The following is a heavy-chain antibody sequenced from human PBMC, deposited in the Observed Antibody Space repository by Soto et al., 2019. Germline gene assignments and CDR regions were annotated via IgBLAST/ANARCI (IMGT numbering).Heavy chain of an antibody. Sequence: QVQLVESGGGVVQPGRSLRLSCAASGFTFSSYGMHWVRQAPGKGLEWVAVISYDGSNKYYAGSVKGRFTISRDNSKNTLYLQMNSLRAEDTVVYYCAKSMVRGVMTSYGMDVWGQGTTVTVSS. D-gene: IGHD3-10*01. J-gene: IGHJ6*02. CDR3: AKSMVRGVMTSYGMDV. V-gene: IGHV3-30*18. CDR2: ISYDGSNK. CDR1: GFTFSSYG.